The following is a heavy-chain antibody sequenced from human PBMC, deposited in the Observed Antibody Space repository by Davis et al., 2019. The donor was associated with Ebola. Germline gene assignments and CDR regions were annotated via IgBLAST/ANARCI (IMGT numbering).Heavy chain of an antibody. Sequence: PAGSLTPSSVPPGFTFSHCAMHWVRQAPGKGLAWVAVIWHDASNKYYTESVKGRFTISRDNSKNTLYLQTDSLRAEDTAVYYCARDVQILGPVAGPSFNYWGQGTLVTVSS. V-gene: IGHV3-33*01. D-gene: IGHD6-19*01. J-gene: IGHJ4*02. CDR3: ARDVQILGPVAGPSFNY. CDR2: IWHDASNK. CDR1: GFTFSHCA.